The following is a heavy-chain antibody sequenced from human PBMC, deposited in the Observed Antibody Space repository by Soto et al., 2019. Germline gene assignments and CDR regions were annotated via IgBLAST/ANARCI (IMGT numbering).Heavy chain of an antibody. D-gene: IGHD3-22*01. CDR3: ACSKWYYYDSSGYYSYYFDY. CDR2: IDPSDSYT. Sequence: GESLKISCKGSGYSFTSYWISWVRQMPGKGLEWMGRIDPSDSYTSYSPSFQGHVTISADKSISTAYLQWSSLKASDTAMYYCACSKWYYYDSSGYYSYYFDYWGQGTLVTVSS. CDR1: GYSFTSYW. J-gene: IGHJ4*02. V-gene: IGHV5-10-1*01.